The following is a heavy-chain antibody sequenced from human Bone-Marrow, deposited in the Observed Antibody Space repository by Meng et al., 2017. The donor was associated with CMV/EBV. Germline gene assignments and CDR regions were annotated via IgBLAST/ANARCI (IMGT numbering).Heavy chain of an antibody. CDR2: IFSDGTT. CDR1: GTTVSSNY. D-gene: IGHD1-26*01. V-gene: IGHV3-66*02. Sequence: GESLKISCAASGTTVSSNYMSWVRQAPGKGLEWVSVIFSDGTTYYADSVKGRFTISRDNSKNTLYLQMNSLRAEDTAVYYCAKLSGSYRDFDYWGQGTLVTVSS. CDR3: AKLSGSYRDFDY. J-gene: IGHJ4*02.